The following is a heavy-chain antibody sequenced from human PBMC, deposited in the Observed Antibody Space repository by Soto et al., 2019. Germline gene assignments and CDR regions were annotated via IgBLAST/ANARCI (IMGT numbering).Heavy chain of an antibody. Sequence: GESLKISCKGSGYGFTSYWIGWVRQMPGKGLEWMGIIYPGDSDTRYSPSFQGQVTISADKSISTAYLQWSSLKASDTAMYYCARHHYGSGSYNYYYYMDVWGKGTTVTV. CDR3: ARHHYGSGSYNYYYYMDV. J-gene: IGHJ6*03. V-gene: IGHV5-51*01. D-gene: IGHD3-10*01. CDR1: GYGFTSYW. CDR2: IYPGDSDT.